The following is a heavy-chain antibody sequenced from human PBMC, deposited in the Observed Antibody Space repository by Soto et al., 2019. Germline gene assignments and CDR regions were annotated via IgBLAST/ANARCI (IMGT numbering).Heavy chain of an antibody. CDR1: GGSISSYY. CDR3: ARLDDYGDYIQRFDP. D-gene: IGHD4-17*01. J-gene: IGHJ5*02. Sequence: PSETLSLTCTVSGGSISSYYWSWIRQPPGKGLEWIGYIYYSGSTNYNPSLKSRVTISVDTSKNQFSLKLSSVTAADTAVYYCARLDDYGDYIQRFDPWGQGTLVTVPQ. V-gene: IGHV4-59*08. CDR2: IYYSGST.